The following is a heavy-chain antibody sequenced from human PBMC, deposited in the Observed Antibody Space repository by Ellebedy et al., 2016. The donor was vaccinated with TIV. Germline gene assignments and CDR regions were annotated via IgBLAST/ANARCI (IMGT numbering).Heavy chain of an antibody. Sequence: GESLKISCAASGFTFSSNAMNWVRQAPGKGLEHVSAINADGGSTYFADSVKGRFTISRDNSKNTLYLQMSSLTTEDTAVYYCVKDLSNTGSYIRPFDYWGQGTLVTVSS. CDR1: GFTFSSNA. J-gene: IGHJ4*02. D-gene: IGHD1-26*01. CDR3: VKDLSNTGSYIRPFDY. CDR2: INADGGST. V-gene: IGHV3-64D*06.